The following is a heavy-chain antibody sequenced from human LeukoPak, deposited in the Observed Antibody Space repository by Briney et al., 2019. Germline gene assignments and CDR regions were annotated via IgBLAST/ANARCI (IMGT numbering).Heavy chain of an antibody. CDR1: GYTFTDYS. CDR2: ISPDSGGT. V-gene: IGHV1-2*02. Sequence: GASVKVSCKASGYTFTDYSMHWVRQAPGQGLEWMGWISPDSGGTKSAQKFQGRATMTRDTSINTAYMELRSLRSDDTAVYYCAGDYFGSGRYSPFDPWGQGTLITVSS. CDR3: AGDYFGSGRYSPFDP. J-gene: IGHJ5*02. D-gene: IGHD3-10*01.